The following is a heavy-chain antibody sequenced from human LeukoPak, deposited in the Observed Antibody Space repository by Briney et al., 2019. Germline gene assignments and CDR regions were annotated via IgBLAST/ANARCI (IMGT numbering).Heavy chain of an antibody. J-gene: IGHJ4*02. V-gene: IGHV3-23*01. CDR2: TSSSDAGT. Sequence: GGSLRLSCAASGFTLSIYAMSWVRQAPGKGLEWVSATSSSDAGTYYADSVRGRFTISRDNSKNTLYLQMNSLRAEDAAVYYCAKAPVTSCRGAYCYPFDYWGQGTLVTVSS. D-gene: IGHD2-21*01. CDR3: AKAPVTSCRGAYCYPFDY. CDR1: GFTLSIYA.